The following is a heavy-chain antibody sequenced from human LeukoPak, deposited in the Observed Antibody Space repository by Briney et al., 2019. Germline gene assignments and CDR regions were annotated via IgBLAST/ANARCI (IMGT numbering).Heavy chain of an antibody. Sequence: SGGSLRLSCAASGFTFSSYGMHWVRQAPGKGLEWVAFIRYDGSNKYYADSVKGRFTISRDNSKNTLYLQMNSLRAEDTAVYYCAKVRGSTVTPNDYWGQGTLVTISS. J-gene: IGHJ4*02. D-gene: IGHD4-17*01. CDR2: IRYDGSNK. V-gene: IGHV3-30*02. CDR1: GFTFSSYG. CDR3: AKVRGSTVTPNDY.